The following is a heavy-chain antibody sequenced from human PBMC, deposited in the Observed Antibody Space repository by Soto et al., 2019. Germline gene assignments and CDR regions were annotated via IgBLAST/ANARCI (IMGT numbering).Heavy chain of an antibody. Sequence: GESLKISCKGSGYSFTSYWIGWVRQMRGKGLEWMGIIYPGDSDTRYSPSFQGQVTISADKSISTAYLQWSSLKASDTAMYYCARQPNSYDNPDAFDIWGQGTMVTVSS. J-gene: IGHJ3*02. V-gene: IGHV5-51*01. CDR3: ARQPNSYDNPDAFDI. D-gene: IGHD3-22*01. CDR1: GYSFTSYW. CDR2: IYPGDSDT.